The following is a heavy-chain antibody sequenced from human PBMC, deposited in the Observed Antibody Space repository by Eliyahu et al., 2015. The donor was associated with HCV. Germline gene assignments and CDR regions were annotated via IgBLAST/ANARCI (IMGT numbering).Heavy chain of an antibody. CDR2: IHYSGST. D-gene: IGHD6-19*01. CDR3: ASGGGGIAVTGTGGWFDP. J-gene: IGHJ5*02. Sequence: QVQLQESGPGLVQPSETLSXTCTVSXGXIXSYYWSWIRQPPGKGLEWIGWIHYSGSTNYNPSLKSRVIISIDTSKNQFSLRLSSVTAADTAVYFCASGGGGIAVTGTGGWFDPWGQGTLVTVSS. V-gene: IGHV4-59*01. CDR1: XGXIXSYY.